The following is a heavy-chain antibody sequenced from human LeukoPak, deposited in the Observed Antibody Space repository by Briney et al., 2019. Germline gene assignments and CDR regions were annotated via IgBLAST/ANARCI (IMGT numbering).Heavy chain of an antibody. D-gene: IGHD4-11*01. CDR1: GYTFTSHP. V-gene: IGHV1-69*04. Sequence: SVKVTCKASGYTFTSHPISWVRRAPGQGLGWMGRIIPILGIANYAQKFQGRVTITADKSTSTAYMELSSLRSEDTAVYYCARGDYSNFDYWGQGTLVTVSS. CDR3: ARGDYSNFDY. CDR2: IIPILGIA. J-gene: IGHJ4*02.